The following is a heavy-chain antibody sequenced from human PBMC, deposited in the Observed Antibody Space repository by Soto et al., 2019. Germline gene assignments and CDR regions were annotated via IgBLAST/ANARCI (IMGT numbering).Heavy chain of an antibody. CDR1: GGTFSTYT. J-gene: IGHJ4*02. D-gene: IGHD6-13*01. V-gene: IGHV1-69*02. CDR2: IIPVLGIA. Sequence: QVHLVQSGAEVKQPGSSVKVSCKASGGTFSTYTITWLRQAPGQGPEWMGRIIPVLGIANYAQKFQGRITITADKSTSTAYVELSSLRSEATAVFYCAIPDIPTIAPVRDFFDYWGQGTLVTVSS. CDR3: AIPDIPTIAPVRDFFDY.